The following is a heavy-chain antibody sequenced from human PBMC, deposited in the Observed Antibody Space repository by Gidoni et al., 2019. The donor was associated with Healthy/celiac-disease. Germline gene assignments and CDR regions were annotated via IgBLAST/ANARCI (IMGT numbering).Heavy chain of an antibody. CDR3: ARDPGGDSSTFFDY. V-gene: IGHV4-4*02. CDR2: IYHSGST. J-gene: IGHJ4*02. Sequence: QVQLQESGLGLLTPSGTLSLTCPVSGGSLSSSNWWSWVRQPPGKGLEWIGEIYHSGSTNYNPSLKSRVTISVDKSKNQFSLKLSSVTAADTAVYYCARDPGGDSSTFFDYWGQGTLVTVSS. CDR1: GGSLSSSNW. D-gene: IGHD6-13*01.